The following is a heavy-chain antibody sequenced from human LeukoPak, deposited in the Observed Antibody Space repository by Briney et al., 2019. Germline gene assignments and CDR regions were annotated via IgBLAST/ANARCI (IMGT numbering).Heavy chain of an antibody. D-gene: IGHD4-11*01. CDR1: GFTFSSYA. J-gene: IGHJ4*02. CDR2: IRRTGGST. Sequence: GGSLRLSCAASGFTFSSYAMSWVRQAPGKGLEWVSAIRRTGGSTYYADSVKGRFTISRDNSENTLYLQMDSLRADDTAVFYCAKESGSNWSPLDSWGQGTLVTVSS. V-gene: IGHV3-23*01. CDR3: AKESGSNWSPLDS.